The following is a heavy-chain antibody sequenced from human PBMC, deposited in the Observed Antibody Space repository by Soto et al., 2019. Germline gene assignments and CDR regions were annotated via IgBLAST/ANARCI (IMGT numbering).Heavy chain of an antibody. J-gene: IGHJ4*01. V-gene: IGHV1-24*01. CDR3: AAIAVAPVFDF. D-gene: IGHD6-19*01. Sequence: GTSVKFTCKVSGYTLTELSMHWVRQAPGKGLEWMGGFDPEDGETIYAQKFQGRVTMTEDTSTDTAYMELSSLRSEDTAVYYCAAIAVAPVFDFWGQGTLVTVSS. CDR1: GYTLTELS. CDR2: FDPEDGET.